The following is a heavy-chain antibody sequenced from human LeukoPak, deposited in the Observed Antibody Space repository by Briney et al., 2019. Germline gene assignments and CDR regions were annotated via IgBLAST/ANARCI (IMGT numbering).Heavy chain of an antibody. Sequence: GGSLRLSCAASGFTLSDHYMDWVRQAPGKGLEGAGRTRNKAKGYTTEYAASVKGKFTVSRDASENSPYLQMNSLKIEDTALYYRARGATATTNYAYGMDVWGQGTTVTVS. CDR2: TRNKAKGYTT. J-gene: IGHJ6*02. CDR3: ARGATATTNYAYGMDV. D-gene: IGHD4-11*01. CDR1: GFTLSDHY. V-gene: IGHV3-72*01.